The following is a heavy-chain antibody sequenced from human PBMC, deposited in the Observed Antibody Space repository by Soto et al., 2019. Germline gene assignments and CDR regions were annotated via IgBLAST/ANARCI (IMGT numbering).Heavy chain of an antibody. Sequence: PSETLSLTCTVSGGSISSYYWSWIRQPPGKGLEWIGYIYYSGSTNYNPSLKSRATISVDTSKNQFSLKLSSVTAADTAVYYCARGAGSSDYYLPFDYWGQGTLVTVSS. J-gene: IGHJ4*02. CDR1: GGSISSYY. D-gene: IGHD3-22*01. CDR3: ARGAGSSDYYLPFDY. V-gene: IGHV4-59*01. CDR2: IYYSGST.